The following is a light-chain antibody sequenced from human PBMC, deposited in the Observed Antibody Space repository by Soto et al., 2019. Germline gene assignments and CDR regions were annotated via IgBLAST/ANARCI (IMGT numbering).Light chain of an antibody. CDR2: GAS. V-gene: IGKV1-39*01. CDR1: QSIGTD. J-gene: IGKJ1*01. CDR3: QQTYSTPWT. Sequence: DIQMTQSPSSLSASMGDRVSITCRASQSIGTDLNWYQQKPGKAPMLLIYGASTLQGGVQSRFSGSVSGTEFTLTISSLQPGDLATYFCQQTYSTPWTFGQGTKVDI.